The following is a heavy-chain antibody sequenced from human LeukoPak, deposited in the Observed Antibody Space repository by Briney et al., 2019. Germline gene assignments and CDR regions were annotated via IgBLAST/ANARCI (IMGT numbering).Heavy chain of an antibody. CDR3: ARLVPAAIGLAYFDY. CDR2: IYYSGST. CDR1: GGSISSGDYY. D-gene: IGHD2-2*02. V-gene: IGHV4-61*08. Sequence: PSETLSLTCTVSGGSISSGDYYWSWIRQPPGKGLEWIGYIYYSGSTNYNPSLKSRVTISVDTSKNQFSLKLSSVTAADTAVYYCARLVPAAIGLAYFDYWGQGTLVTVSS. J-gene: IGHJ4*02.